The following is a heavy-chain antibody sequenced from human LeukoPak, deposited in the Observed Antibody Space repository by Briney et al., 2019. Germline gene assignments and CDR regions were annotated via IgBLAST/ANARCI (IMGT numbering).Heavy chain of an antibody. CDR3: PKDAGPIAVAGSAFDI. J-gene: IGHJ3*02. CDR1: GFTFDDYP. CDR2: ISWNSGSI. D-gene: IGHD6-19*01. Sequence: PGRSLRLSCAASGFTFDDYPMHWVRQAPGKGLEWVSGISWNSGSIGYADSVKGRFTISRDNAKNSLYLQMNSLRAEDTALYYCPKDAGPIAVAGSAFDIWGQGTMVTVSS. V-gene: IGHV3-9*01.